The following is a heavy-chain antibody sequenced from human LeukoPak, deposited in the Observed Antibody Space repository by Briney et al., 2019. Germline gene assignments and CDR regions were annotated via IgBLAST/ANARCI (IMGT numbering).Heavy chain of an antibody. CDR2: IYYSGST. Sequence: PSETLSLTCTVSGGSISSGGYYWSWIRQHPGKGLEWIGYIYYSGSTYYNPSLKSRVTISVDTSKNQFSLKLSSVTAADTAVYYCARFRAARLRGFDYWGQGTLVTVSS. CDR3: ARFRAARLRGFDY. J-gene: IGHJ4*02. D-gene: IGHD6-6*01. CDR1: GGSISSGGYY. V-gene: IGHV4-31*03.